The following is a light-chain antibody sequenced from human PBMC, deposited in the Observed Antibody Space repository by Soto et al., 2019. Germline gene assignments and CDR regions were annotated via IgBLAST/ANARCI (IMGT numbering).Light chain of an antibody. CDR1: SIDVGGYNY. CDR3: SSFTTTTWV. J-gene: IGLJ3*02. V-gene: IGLV2-14*01. CDR2: EVS. Sequence: QSVLTQPASVSWSPGQSITISCTGTSIDVGGYNYVSWYQQHPGKAPKLMIFEVSYRPSGVSNRFSGFKSGNTASLTISGLQAEDEADYYCSSFTTTTWVFGGGTKVTVL.